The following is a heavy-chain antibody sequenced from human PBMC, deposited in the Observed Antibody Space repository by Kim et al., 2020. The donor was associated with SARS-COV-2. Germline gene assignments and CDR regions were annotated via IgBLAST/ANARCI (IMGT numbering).Heavy chain of an antibody. CDR2: IWYDGSNK. CDR1: GFTFSSYG. CDR3: ARDPDSSTGVWYYYYGMDV. V-gene: IGHV3-33*01. Sequence: GGSLRLSSAASGFTFSSYGMHWVRQAPGKGLEWVAVIWYDGSNKYYADSVKGRFTISRDNSKNTLYLQMNSLRAEDTAVYYCARDPDSSTGVWYYYYGMDVWGQGTTVTVSS. D-gene: IGHD3-22*01. J-gene: IGHJ6*02.